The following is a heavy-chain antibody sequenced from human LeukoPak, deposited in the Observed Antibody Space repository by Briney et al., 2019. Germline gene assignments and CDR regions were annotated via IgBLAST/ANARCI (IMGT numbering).Heavy chain of an antibody. D-gene: IGHD2-2*01. V-gene: IGHV1-8*01. CDR1: GYTFTSYD. Sequence: ASVKVSCKASGYTFTSYDINWVRQATGQGLEWMGWMNPNSGNTGYAQKFQGRVTMTRNTSISTAYMELSSLRSEDTAVYYCARWSEWMDQLGRLGFDYWGQGTLVTVSS. CDR3: ARWSEWMDQLGRLGFDY. CDR2: MNPNSGNT. J-gene: IGHJ4*02.